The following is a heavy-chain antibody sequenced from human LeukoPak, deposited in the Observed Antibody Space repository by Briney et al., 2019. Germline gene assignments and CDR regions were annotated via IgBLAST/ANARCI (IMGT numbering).Heavy chain of an antibody. CDR2: MNPNSGNT. V-gene: IGHV1-8*01. J-gene: IGHJ4*02. CDR1: GYTFTSYD. Sequence: ASVKVSCKASGYTFTSYDINWVRQATGQGLEWMGWMNPNSGNTGYAQKFQGRVTMTRNTSISTAYMELSSLRSEDTAVYYCASSYHYDSSGYYTDLGYWGQGTLVTVSS. CDR3: ASSYHYDSSGYYTDLGY. D-gene: IGHD3-22*01.